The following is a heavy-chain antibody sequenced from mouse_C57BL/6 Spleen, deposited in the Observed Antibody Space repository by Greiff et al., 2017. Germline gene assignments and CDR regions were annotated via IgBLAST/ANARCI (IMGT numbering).Heavy chain of an antibody. Sequence: EVQGVESGAELVRPGASVKLSCTASGFNIKDDYMHWVKQRPEQGLEWIGWIDPENGDTEYASKFQGKATITADTSSNTAYLQLSSLTSEDTAVYYCTWEDRFAYWGQGTLVTVSA. D-gene: IGHD4-1*01. J-gene: IGHJ3*01. V-gene: IGHV14-4*01. CDR1: GFNIKDDY. CDR2: IDPENGDT. CDR3: TWEDRFAY.